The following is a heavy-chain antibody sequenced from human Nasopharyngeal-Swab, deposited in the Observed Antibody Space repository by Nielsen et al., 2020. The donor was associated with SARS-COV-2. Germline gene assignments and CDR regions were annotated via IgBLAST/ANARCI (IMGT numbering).Heavy chain of an antibody. Sequence: GGSLRLSCAASGFTFDDYAMHWVRQAPGKGLEWVSGISWNSGSTGYADPVKGRFTISRDNAKNSLYLQMNSLRAEDTALYYCAKARLGGSGSYSGGSYMDVWGKGTTVTVSS. CDR2: ISWNSGST. V-gene: IGHV3-9*01. CDR3: AKARLGGSGSYSGGSYMDV. D-gene: IGHD1-26*01. J-gene: IGHJ6*03. CDR1: GFTFDDYA.